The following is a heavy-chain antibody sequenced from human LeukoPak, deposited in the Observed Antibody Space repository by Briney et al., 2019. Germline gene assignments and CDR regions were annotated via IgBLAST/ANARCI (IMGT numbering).Heavy chain of an antibody. J-gene: IGHJ4*02. D-gene: IGHD3-22*01. Sequence: GGSLRLSCTASGFTFGDYAMNWVRQAPGKGLEWVGFIRSRAYGGTTEYAASVKGRFTISRDDSKSIAYLQMNSLRAADTAVYYCAKDPTHYRVWDDYDSTVLSYWGQGTLVTVSS. CDR1: GFTFGDYA. V-gene: IGHV3-49*04. CDR2: IRSRAYGGTT. CDR3: AKDPTHYRVWDDYDSTVLSY.